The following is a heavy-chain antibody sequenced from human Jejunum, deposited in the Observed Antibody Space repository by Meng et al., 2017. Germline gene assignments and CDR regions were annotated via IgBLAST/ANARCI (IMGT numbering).Heavy chain of an antibody. CDR2: VSSSGVGT. CDR1: GSTFATDA. D-gene: IGHD2-15*01. CDR3: ASGATKGHCSGGRCYYYYGMDV. J-gene: IGHJ6*02. Sequence: GGSLRLSCVASGSTFATDAMSWVRQAPGKGLEWVSSVSSSGVGTYYADSVKGRFTITRDTSKNTVDLEMNSLRVEDTAVYYWASGATKGHCSGGRCYYYYGMDVWGQGTTVTVS. V-gene: IGHV3-23*01.